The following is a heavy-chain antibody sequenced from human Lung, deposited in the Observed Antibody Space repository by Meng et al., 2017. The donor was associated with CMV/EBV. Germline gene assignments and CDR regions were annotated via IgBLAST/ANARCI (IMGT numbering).Heavy chain of an antibody. CDR2: IRYDGSNK. D-gene: IGHD3-22*01. Sequence: GESXKISCAASGFTFSSYGMHWVRQAPGKGLEWVAFIRYDGSNKYYTDSVKGRFTISRDNSKNTLYLQMNSLRAEDTAVYYCAKDPNPHYYDSSGLDDWGQGXLVTVSS. V-gene: IGHV3-30*02. J-gene: IGHJ4*01. CDR1: GFTFSSYG. CDR3: AKDPNPHYYDSSGLDD.